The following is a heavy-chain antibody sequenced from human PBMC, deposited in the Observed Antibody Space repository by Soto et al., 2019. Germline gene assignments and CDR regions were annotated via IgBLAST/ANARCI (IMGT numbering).Heavy chain of an antibody. V-gene: IGHV4-31*03. CDR1: GGSISSGGYY. Sequence: SETLSLTCTVSGGSISSGGYYWSWIRQHPGKGLEWIGYIYYSGSTYYNPSLKSRVTISVDTSKNQFSLKLSSVTAADTAVDYCARADDSSGYYVFYFDYWGQGTLVTVSS. CDR2: IYYSGST. CDR3: ARADDSSGYYVFYFDY. J-gene: IGHJ4*02. D-gene: IGHD3-22*01.